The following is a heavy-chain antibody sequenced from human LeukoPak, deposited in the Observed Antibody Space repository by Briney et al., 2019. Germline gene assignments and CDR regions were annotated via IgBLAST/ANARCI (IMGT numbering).Heavy chain of an antibody. CDR3: ARVDTGYCSGGSCPLDYYYMDV. Sequence: PSETLSLTCTVSGGSISSSSYYWGWIRQPPGKGLEWIGSIYYSGSTYYNPSLKSRVTISVDTSKNQFSLKLSSVTAADTAVYYCARVDTGYCSGGSCPLDYYYMDVWGKGTTVTVSS. CDR2: IYYSGST. V-gene: IGHV4-39*07. CDR1: GGSISSSSYY. D-gene: IGHD2-15*01. J-gene: IGHJ6*03.